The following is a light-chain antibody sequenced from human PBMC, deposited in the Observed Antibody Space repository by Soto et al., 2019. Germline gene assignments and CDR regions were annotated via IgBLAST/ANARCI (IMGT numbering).Light chain of an antibody. J-gene: IGLJ2*01. CDR2: DVS. Sequence: QSALTQPASVSGSPGQSITISCTGTSSDLGGYNYVSWYQQHPGKAPKLMIFDVSNRPSGVSSRFSGSKSGNTASLTISGLQAEDEADYYCSSYTSSSTPVFGGGTKLTVL. CDR3: SSYTSSSTPV. V-gene: IGLV2-14*01. CDR1: SSDLGGYNY.